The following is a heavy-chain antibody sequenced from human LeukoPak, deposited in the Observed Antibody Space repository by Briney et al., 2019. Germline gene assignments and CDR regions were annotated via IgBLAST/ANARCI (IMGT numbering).Heavy chain of an antibody. D-gene: IGHD6-6*01. CDR3: ARPPFEYSSSSGWFDP. V-gene: IGHV3-21*01. CDR1: GFTFSSFS. CDR2: ISSGSSYI. J-gene: IGHJ5*02. Sequence: PGGSLRLSCAASGFTFSSFSMNWVRQAPGKGLEWVSSISSGSSYIYYADSVKGRFTISRDNAKNSLYLQMNSLRAEDMAVYYCARPPFEYSSSSGWFDPWGQGTLVTVSS.